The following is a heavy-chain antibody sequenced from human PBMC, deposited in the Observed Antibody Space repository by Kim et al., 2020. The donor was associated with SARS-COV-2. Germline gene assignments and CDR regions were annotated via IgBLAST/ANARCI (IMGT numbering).Heavy chain of an antibody. Sequence: GGSLRLSCAASGFTFNNYGIHWVRQAPGKGLEWVAGTTYNGRMEYNADSVKGRFSISRDTSKNTLSLHMGSLRAEDTAVYYCAKDFGIFGSAFVGDNWGQGTLVTVSS. J-gene: IGHJ4*02. CDR1: GFTFNNYG. V-gene: IGHV3-30*18. D-gene: IGHD3-10*01. CDR2: TTYNGRME. CDR3: AKDFGIFGSAFVGDN.